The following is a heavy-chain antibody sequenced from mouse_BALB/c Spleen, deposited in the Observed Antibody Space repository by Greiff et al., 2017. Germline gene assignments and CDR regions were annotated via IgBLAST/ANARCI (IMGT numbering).Heavy chain of an antibody. CDR3: TRWFPYAMDY. CDR2: INPSNGGT. CDR1: GYTFTSYY. J-gene: IGHJ4*01. D-gene: IGHD2-2*01. V-gene: IGHV1S81*02. Sequence: VQLVESGAELVKPGASVKLSCKASGYTFTSYYMYWVKQRPGQGLEWIGEINPSNGGTNFNEKFKSKATLTVDKSSSTAYMQLSSLTSEDSAVYYCTRWFPYAMDYWGQGTSVTVSS.